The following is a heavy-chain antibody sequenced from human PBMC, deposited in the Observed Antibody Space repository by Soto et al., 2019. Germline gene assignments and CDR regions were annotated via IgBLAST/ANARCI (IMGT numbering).Heavy chain of an antibody. CDR1: GYAFTDYF. Sequence: QVQLVHSGPEVKKPGASVTVSCKASGYAFTDYFLNWVRQPPGQGLEWVGWINPNSGVANLAQKFDGRVTLTRDTSIGTVYMEMTGLTSDDTAVYFCARMPGQWELFKFDNWGQGTLVTVSS. CDR3: ARMPGQWELFKFDN. D-gene: IGHD3-10*01. J-gene: IGHJ4*02. V-gene: IGHV1-2*02. CDR2: INPNSGVA.